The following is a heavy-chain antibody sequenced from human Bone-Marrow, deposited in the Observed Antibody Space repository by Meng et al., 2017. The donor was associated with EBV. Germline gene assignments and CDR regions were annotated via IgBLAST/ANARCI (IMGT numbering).Heavy chain of an antibody. D-gene: IGHD3-22*01. J-gene: IGHJ5*02. CDR3: ARDSSGDSRNFDP. Sequence: HDHLVQSGAELKRPGASGKVCCKASGYTFSTYAIHWVRQAPGQRLEWMGWINVGNGDTKYSQKLQGRVTITRDTSASTAYMELRSLRSEDTAVYYCARDSSGDSRNFDPWGQGTLVTVSS. CDR2: INVGNGDT. V-gene: IGHV1-3*01. CDR1: GYTFSTYA.